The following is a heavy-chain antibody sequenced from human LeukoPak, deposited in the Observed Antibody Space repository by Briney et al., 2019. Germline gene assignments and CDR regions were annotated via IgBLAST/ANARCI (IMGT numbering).Heavy chain of an antibody. Sequence: ASVKVSCKASGYSFSTQSFTWVRQAPGQGLEWMGWINPNSGGTNYAQKFQGRVTMTRDTSISTAYMELSRLRSDDTAVYYCARWIEMQRYDSSEGGMDVWGQGTTVTVSS. CDR3: ARWIEMQRYDSSEGGMDV. D-gene: IGHD3-22*01. J-gene: IGHJ6*02. CDR1: GYSFSTQS. V-gene: IGHV1-2*02. CDR2: INPNSGGT.